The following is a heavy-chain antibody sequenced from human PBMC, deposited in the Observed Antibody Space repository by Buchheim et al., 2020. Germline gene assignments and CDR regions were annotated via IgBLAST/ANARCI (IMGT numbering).Heavy chain of an antibody. CDR1: GFTFSTYA. V-gene: IGHV3-7*01. CDR2: INQDGSEE. CDR3: ARDPGQTYYYYYMDV. Sequence: EVELLESGGGLVQPGGSLRLSCAASGFTFSTYAMSWVRQAPGKGLEWVATINQDGSEEYYVDPVKGRFTISRDTGKNSLYLQMNSLRADDTAVYYCARDPGQTYYYYYMDVWGKGT. J-gene: IGHJ6*03.